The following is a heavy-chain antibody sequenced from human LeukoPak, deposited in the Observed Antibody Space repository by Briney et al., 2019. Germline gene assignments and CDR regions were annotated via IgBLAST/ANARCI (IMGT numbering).Heavy chain of an antibody. J-gene: IGHJ5*02. Sequence: QPGGSLRLSCAASGFTFSSYMMTWVRQAPGKGLEWVSSISSSGSGTYYAESVQGRFSVSRDNSNNTLYLQMSGLRADDTAVYFCAKDPQASRWFDRWGQGTLVTVSS. V-gene: IGHV3-23*01. CDR1: GFTFSSYM. CDR2: ISSSGSGT. D-gene: IGHD1-26*01. CDR3: AKDPQASRWFDR.